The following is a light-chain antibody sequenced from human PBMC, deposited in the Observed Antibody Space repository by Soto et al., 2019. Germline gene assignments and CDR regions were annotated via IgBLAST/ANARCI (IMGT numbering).Light chain of an antibody. CDR2: EVS. CDR1: SRDVGGSNY. J-gene: IGLJ1*01. Sequence: QSALIQPASVSGSPGQSITISCTGTSRDVGGSNYVSWYQHHPHRAPKLLIYEVSYRPSGVSSRFSGSKSGNTASLTISGLQAEAGAVYYGISYKSRNTLEVFGVGTKLTAL. V-gene: IGLV2-14*01. CDR3: ISYKSRNTLEV.